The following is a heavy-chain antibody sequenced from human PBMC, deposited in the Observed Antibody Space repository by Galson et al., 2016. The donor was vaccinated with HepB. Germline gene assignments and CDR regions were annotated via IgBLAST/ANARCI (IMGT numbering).Heavy chain of an antibody. CDR3: VRPRNLAFDY. Sequence: ETLSLTCTVSGDSISDTNPYWGWIRQPPGKRLEWIGSVYYSGATYYNPSLRSRVIMSLDTSRNQFSLKLTSVTAADTAVYYCVRPRNLAFDYWGQGTLVTVAS. V-gene: IGHV4-39*01. D-gene: IGHD1-14*01. CDR1: GDSISDTNPY. J-gene: IGHJ4*02. CDR2: VYYSGAT.